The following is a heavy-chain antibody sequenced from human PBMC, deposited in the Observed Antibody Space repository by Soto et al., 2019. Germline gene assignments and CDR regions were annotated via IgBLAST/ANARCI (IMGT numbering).Heavy chain of an antibody. CDR3: GRDPGKDEAMDY. CDR1: GFTFSSFG. CDR2: IWHDGEKK. V-gene: IGHV3-33*01. J-gene: IGHJ4*02. Sequence: GGSLRLSCAASGFTFSSFGMHWVRQAPGKGLEWVAVIWHDGEKKYYADSAKGRFTISRDNSKNTLYLQMNSLRAEDTAVYYCGRDPGKDEAMDYWGQGTLVTVSS.